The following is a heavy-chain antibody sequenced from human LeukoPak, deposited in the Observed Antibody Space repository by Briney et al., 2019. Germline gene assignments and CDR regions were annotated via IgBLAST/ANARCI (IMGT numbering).Heavy chain of an antibody. V-gene: IGHV3-30*04. Sequence: GESLRLSCAASGFTFSSYAMHWVRQAPGKGLEWVAVISYDGSNKYYADSVKGRFTISRDNSKNTLYLQMNSLRAEDTAVYYCARGLYSSSWSPRGYRGQGTLVTVSS. J-gene: IGHJ4*02. CDR1: GFTFSSYA. D-gene: IGHD6-13*01. CDR3: ARGLYSSSWSPRGY. CDR2: ISYDGSNK.